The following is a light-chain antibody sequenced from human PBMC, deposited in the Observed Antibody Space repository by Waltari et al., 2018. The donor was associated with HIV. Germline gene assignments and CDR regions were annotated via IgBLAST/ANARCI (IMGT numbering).Light chain of an antibody. CDR3: QSTDSSGTRI. J-gene: IGLJ2*01. V-gene: IGLV3-25*03. CDR1: ALPNQQ. Sequence: SSALTQRLPVSVSPGQTARIPCYDAALPNQQTSWYQQKPGQAPLLVIYKDKERASGIPERFSGSTSGTTVTLTISGLQAEDEADYYCQSTDSSGTRIFGGGTKLTVL. CDR2: KDK.